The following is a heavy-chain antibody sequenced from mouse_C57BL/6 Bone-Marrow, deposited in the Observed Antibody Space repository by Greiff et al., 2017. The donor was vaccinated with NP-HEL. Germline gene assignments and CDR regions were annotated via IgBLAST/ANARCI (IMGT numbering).Heavy chain of an antibody. Sequence: VKLVESGAELARPGASVKMSCKASGYTFTSYTMHWVKQRPGQGLEWIGYINPSSGYTKYNQKFKDKATLTADKSSTTAYMPLSSLTSEDSAVYCCDDGSSYDAMDYWGQGTSVTVSS. CDR1: GYTFTSYT. D-gene: IGHD1-1*01. CDR2: INPSSGYT. J-gene: IGHJ4*01. CDR3: DDGSSYDAMDY. V-gene: IGHV1-4*01.